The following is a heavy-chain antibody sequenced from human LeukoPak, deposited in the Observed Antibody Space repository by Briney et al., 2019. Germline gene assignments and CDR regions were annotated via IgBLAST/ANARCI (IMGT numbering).Heavy chain of an antibody. J-gene: IGHJ4*02. CDR3: ARHGGRRLERMGFDY. V-gene: IGHV4-59*08. Sequence: SETLSLTCTVSDGPISNYFWSWLRQPPGKGLEWIAYIDYSGSTGSSPSLKSRVTISVDTSKNQFSLRLNSATAADTAMYFCARHGGRRLERMGFDYGGQGILVTVSS. CDR1: DGPISNYF. CDR2: IDYSGST. D-gene: IGHD1-1*01.